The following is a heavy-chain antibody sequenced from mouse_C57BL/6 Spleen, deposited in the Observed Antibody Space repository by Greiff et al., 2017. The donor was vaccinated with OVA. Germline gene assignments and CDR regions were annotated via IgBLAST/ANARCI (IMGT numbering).Heavy chain of an antibody. D-gene: IGHD1-1*01. V-gene: IGHV5-17*01. CDR1: GFTFSDYG. CDR3: ARRYYGSSNAMDY. Sequence: DVQLVESGGGLVKPGGSLKLSCAASGFTFSDYGMHWVRQAPETGLEWVAYISSGSSTIYYADTVKGRFTISRDNAKNTLFLQMTSLRSEDTAMYYCARRYYGSSNAMDYWGQGTSVTVSS. CDR2: ISSGSSTI. J-gene: IGHJ4*01.